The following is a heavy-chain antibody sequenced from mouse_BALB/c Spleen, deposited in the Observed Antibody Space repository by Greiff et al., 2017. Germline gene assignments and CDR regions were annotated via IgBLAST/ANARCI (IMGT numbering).Heavy chain of an antibody. CDR2: IYPGNSDT. CDR1: GYSFTSYW. J-gene: IGHJ3*01. D-gene: IGHD2-1*01. CDR3: TTDGNCKAFAY. Sequence: VQLQQSGTVLARPGASVKMSCKASGYSFTSYWMHWVKQRPGQGLEWIGAIYPGNSDTSYNQKFKGKAKLTAVTSASTAYMELSSLTNEDSAVYYCTTDGNCKAFAYWGQGTLVTVSA. V-gene: IGHV1-5*01.